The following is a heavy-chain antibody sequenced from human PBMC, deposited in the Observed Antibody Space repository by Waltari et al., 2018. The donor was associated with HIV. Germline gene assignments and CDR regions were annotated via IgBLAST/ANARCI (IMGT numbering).Heavy chain of an antibody. CDR3: AKDDSTGSSGYYPFHY. D-gene: IGHD3-22*01. Sequence: EVQLVESGGGLVQPGGSLRLSCAASGFTFTNYAMNWVRQAPGKGLEWGSGSSGSGGSTYYADSVKGRFTISRDNSKNTLYLQMNSLRAEDTALYYCAKDDSTGSSGYYPFHYWGQGTLITVSS. CDR1: GFTFTNYA. J-gene: IGHJ4*02. CDR2: SSGSGGST. V-gene: IGHV3-23*04.